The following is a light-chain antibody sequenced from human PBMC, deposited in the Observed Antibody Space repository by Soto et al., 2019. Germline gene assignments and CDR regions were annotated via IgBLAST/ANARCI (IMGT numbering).Light chain of an antibody. Sequence: TQSPSSLSASVGDRATLSCRASQSVSTNLAWYQQKPGQAPRLVIYDASNRATGIPARFSGSGSGTDFTLTISSLEPEDFAVYYCQLRSNWPPGFTFGGGTKVDIK. CDR2: DAS. CDR1: QSVSTN. CDR3: QLRSNWPPGFT. J-gene: IGKJ4*01. V-gene: IGKV3-11*01.